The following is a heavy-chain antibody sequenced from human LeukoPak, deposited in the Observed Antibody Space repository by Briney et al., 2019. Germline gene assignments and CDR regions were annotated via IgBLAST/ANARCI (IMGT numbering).Heavy chain of an antibody. D-gene: IGHD3-22*01. J-gene: IGHJ5*02. V-gene: IGHV3-23*01. CDR3: ARDRPNYHESNGHYYQRDGDH. CDR2: MCGSAGCT. Sequence: GSLSLSCAASGFTFNIYAMSWVRLAPGKGLQWVASMCGSAGCTYYADSVKGRFTISRDNSKNTLYLQMNSLRAENTAIYYCARDRPNYHESNGHYYQRDGDHWGQGTLVTVSS. CDR1: GFTFNIYA.